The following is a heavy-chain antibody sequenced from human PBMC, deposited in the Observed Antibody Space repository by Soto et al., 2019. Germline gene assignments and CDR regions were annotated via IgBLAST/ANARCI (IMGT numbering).Heavy chain of an antibody. D-gene: IGHD3-10*01. V-gene: IGHV1-18*01. J-gene: IGHJ4*02. CDR2: TVATTGST. CDR1: GYTFSTYG. CDR3: ARVAGYGSGSRHFDS. Sequence: QVQLVQSGAEVTEPGASVKLSCKTSGYTFSTYGLTWVRQAPGQGLEWMGWTVATTGSTIYAQDFQGRVTVTTDRSTNTGYLELKSLTSDDTALYYCARVAGYGSGSRHFDSWGQGTLVPVSS.